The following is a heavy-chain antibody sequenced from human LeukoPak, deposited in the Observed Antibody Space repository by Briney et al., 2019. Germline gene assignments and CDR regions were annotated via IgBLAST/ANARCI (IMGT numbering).Heavy chain of an antibody. CDR2: VHHTGCT. J-gene: IGHJ5*02. V-gene: IGHV4-59*12. D-gene: IGHD3-10*01. Sequence: PSETLSLTCTVSGGSISSYYWSWIRQPPGKGLEWIGSVHHTGCTYYNPSLRSRVSISVDKSTNHISLEVTSVTAADTAVYYCARDWGFGDSEDWFDPWGQGTLVTVSS. CDR3: ARDWGFGDSEDWFDP. CDR1: GGSISSYY.